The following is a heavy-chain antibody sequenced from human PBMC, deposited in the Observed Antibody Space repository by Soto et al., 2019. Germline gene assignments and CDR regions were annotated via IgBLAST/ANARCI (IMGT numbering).Heavy chain of an antibody. CDR1: GFTFRSYD. J-gene: IGHJ5*02. D-gene: IGHD3-9*01. Sequence: EVQLLQSGGGLVQPGGSLRLSCAASGFTFRSYDMSWVRQPPGKGLEWVAAINGGGGSTYYADSVKGRFTISRDNSKNMLSLQMNSLRAEDTAVYYCANGDFDSSRRNWFDPWGQGTLVIASS. CDR3: ANGDFDSSRRNWFDP. V-gene: IGHV3-23*01. CDR2: INGGGGST.